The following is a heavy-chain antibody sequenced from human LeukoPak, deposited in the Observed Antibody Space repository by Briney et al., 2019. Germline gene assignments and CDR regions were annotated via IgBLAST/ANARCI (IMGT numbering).Heavy chain of an antibody. Sequence: GGSLRLSCAASGFIFSNYWMHWVRQAPGKGLVWVSRIKTDGSTITYADSVKGRFTISRDNAMNTLYLQMNSLGAEDTAVYYCARVGQGEWFFDLWGRGTLVTVSS. CDR2: IKTDGSTI. CDR3: ARVGQGEWFFDL. V-gene: IGHV3-74*01. D-gene: IGHD1-26*01. CDR1: GFIFSNYW. J-gene: IGHJ2*01.